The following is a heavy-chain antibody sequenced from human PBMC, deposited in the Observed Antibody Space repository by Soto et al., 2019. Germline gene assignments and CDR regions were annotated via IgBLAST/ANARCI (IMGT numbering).Heavy chain of an antibody. D-gene: IGHD6-13*01. CDR3: VXVXRKAAAGPGGIFDX. CDR2: INAGNGNT. Sequence: ASVKVSCKASGYTFTSYAMHWVRQAPGQRLERMGWINAGNGNTKYSQKFQGRVTITRDTSASTAYKELSSLRSEDTVVYFCVXVXRKAAAGPGGIFDXWGPGPLVTVXS. J-gene: IGHJ4*02. CDR1: GYTFTSYA. V-gene: IGHV1-3*01.